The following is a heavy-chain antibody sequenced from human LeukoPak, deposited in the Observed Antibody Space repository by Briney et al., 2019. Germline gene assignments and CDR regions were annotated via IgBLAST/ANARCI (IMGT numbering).Heavy chain of an antibody. Sequence: ASVKVSCKASGYTLTGYYMHWVRQAPGQGLEWMGWINPHSGGTNYAQKFQGRVTMTRDTSISTAYMELSGLRSDDTAVYYCARGSGWYYGMDVWGQGTTVTVSS. D-gene: IGHD6-19*01. CDR3: ARGSGWYYGMDV. CDR2: INPHSGGT. CDR1: GYTLTGYY. J-gene: IGHJ6*02. V-gene: IGHV1-2*02.